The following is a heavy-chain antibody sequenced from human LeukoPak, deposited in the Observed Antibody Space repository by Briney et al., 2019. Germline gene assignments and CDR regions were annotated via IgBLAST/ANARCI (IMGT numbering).Heavy chain of an antibody. D-gene: IGHD3-3*01. J-gene: IGHJ4*02. V-gene: IGHV3-23*01. CDR2: ISSCGGST. CDR3: AKDGDFWSGDRFDY. CDR1: GITLSSYA. Sequence: PGGSLRLSCAASGITLSSYAMSWVRKAPGKGLAGVSAISSCGGSTYYADFVKGRFTISRDYSKNTLYLQMNRLRAADTAVYYCAKDGDFWSGDRFDYWGQGNLVTVSS.